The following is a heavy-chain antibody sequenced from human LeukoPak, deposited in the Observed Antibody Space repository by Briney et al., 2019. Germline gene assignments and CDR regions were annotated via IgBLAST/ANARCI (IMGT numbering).Heavy chain of an antibody. V-gene: IGHV3-30*04. CDR3: AKAPAPSYSSSWYPNFDF. Sequence: TGGSLRLSCAASGFTFSSYAVHWVRQAPGKGLEWVAVISYDGSNKYYADSVKGRFTISRDNSKNTLYLQMNSLRPEDRAVYYCAKAPAPSYSSSWYPNFDFWGQGTLVTVSS. D-gene: IGHD6-13*01. CDR2: ISYDGSNK. J-gene: IGHJ4*02. CDR1: GFTFSSYA.